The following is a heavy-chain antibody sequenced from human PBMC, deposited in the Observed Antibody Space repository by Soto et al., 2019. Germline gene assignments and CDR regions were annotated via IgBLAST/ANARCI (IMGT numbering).Heavy chain of an antibody. Sequence: QVQLQESGPGLVKTSETLSLTCTVSGVSISSGGFYWSWMRQHPGRGLEYIGYIFYSGNTHYNPSLNSRVTISVDTSKNQFSLKLSSVTAADTAVYYCARQPPMLTFGGAVTGYFDHWGQGALVTVSS. J-gene: IGHJ4*02. CDR3: ARQPPMLTFGGAVTGYFDH. CDR2: IFYSGNT. CDR1: GVSISSGGFY. D-gene: IGHD3-16*01. V-gene: IGHV4-31*03.